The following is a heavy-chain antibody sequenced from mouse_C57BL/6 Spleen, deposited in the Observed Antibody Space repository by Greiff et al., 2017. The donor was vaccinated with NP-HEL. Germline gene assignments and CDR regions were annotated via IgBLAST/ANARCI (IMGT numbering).Heavy chain of an antibody. D-gene: IGHD1-1*01. CDR1: GFTFSSYG. Sequence: DVKLVESGGDLVKPGGSLKLSCAASGFTFSSYGMSWVRQTPDKRLEWVATISSGGSYTYYPDSVKGRFTISRDNAKNTLYLQMSRLKSEDTAMYYCARHGGGSSWFAYWGQGTLVTVSA. CDR3: ARHGGGSSWFAY. J-gene: IGHJ3*01. V-gene: IGHV5-6*02. CDR2: ISSGGSYT.